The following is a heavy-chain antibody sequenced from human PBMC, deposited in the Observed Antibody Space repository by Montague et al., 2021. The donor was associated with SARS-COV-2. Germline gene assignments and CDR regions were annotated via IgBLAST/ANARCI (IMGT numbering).Heavy chain of an antibody. D-gene: IGHD6-13*01. CDR1: SGSIRSGSYY. J-gene: IGHJ2*01. CDR3: ARDAGGAAAGKGRYFDL. Sequence: TLSLTCSVSSGSIRSGSYYWTWIRQPAGKGLEWIGRIYTGGTTHYNPPLKSRVNISLDTSKNQFSLNLNSVTAADTAVDFCARDAGGAAAGKGRYFDLWGRGTLVTVSS. CDR2: IYTGGTT. V-gene: IGHV4-61*02.